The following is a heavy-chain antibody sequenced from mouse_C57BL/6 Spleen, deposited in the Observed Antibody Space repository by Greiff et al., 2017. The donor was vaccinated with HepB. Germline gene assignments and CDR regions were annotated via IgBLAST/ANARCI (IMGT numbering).Heavy chain of an antibody. J-gene: IGHJ2*01. D-gene: IGHD2-3*01. CDR2: IDPSDSYT. Sequence: VQLQQSGAELVMPGASVKLSCKASGYTFTSYWMHWVKQRPGQGLEWIGEIDPSDSYTNYNQKFKGKSTLTVDKSSSTAYMQLSSLTSEDSAVYYCARRGDGYYPYYFDYWGQGTTLTVSS. CDR1: GYTFTSYW. V-gene: IGHV1-69*01. CDR3: ARRGDGYYPYYFDY.